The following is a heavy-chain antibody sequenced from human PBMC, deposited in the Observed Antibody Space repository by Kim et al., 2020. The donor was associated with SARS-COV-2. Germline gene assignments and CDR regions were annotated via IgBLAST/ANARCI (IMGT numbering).Heavy chain of an antibody. CDR1: GGSISSSSYY. CDR2: IYYSGST. CDR3: ARAYGSGSYYPNWFDP. J-gene: IGHJ5*02. D-gene: IGHD3-10*01. Sequence: SETLSLTCTVSGGSISSSSYYWGWIRQPPGKGLEWIGSIYYSGSTYYNPSLKSRVTISVDTSKNQFSLKLSSVTAADTAVYYCARAYGSGSYYPNWFDPWGQGTLVTVSS. V-gene: IGHV4-39*01.